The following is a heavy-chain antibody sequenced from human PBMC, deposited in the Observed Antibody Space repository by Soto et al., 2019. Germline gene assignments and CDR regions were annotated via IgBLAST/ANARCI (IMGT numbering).Heavy chain of an antibody. Sequence: QVHLVQSGTEVKKPGSSVKVSCKASGGTFSSSGFSWVRQAPGQGLEWMGMIVPSLDTTNYAQKFQARVTITAEEVTRTAYMELRSLRSEDTDVYYCARWPQPRYTADPYAVDVWGQGTRVIVSS. CDR3: ARWPQPRYTADPYAVDV. J-gene: IGHJ6*02. V-gene: IGHV1-69*11. CDR2: IVPSLDTT. CDR1: GGTFSSSG. D-gene: IGHD1-20*01.